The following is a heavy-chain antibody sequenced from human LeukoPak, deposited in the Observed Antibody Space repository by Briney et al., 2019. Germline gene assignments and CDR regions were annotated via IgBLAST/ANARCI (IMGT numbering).Heavy chain of an antibody. J-gene: IGHJ6*04. V-gene: IGHV3-48*03. CDR2: ISGSGSTI. Sequence: PGGSLRLSCAASAFTFSNYEMNWVRQAPGRGLEWVSYISGSGSTIYYADSVKGRFTISRDNAKNSLYLQMISLRAEDTAVYYCARVSSGYDVLDVWGKGTTVTASS. CDR1: AFTFSNYE. CDR3: ARVSSGYDVLDV. D-gene: IGHD5-12*01.